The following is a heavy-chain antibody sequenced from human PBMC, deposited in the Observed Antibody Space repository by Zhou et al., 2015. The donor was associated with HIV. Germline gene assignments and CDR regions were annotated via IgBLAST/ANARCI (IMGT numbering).Heavy chain of an antibody. CDR2: ITRTGSTT. J-gene: IGHJ4*02. CDR1: GFTFSDYY. D-gene: IGHD1-1*01. CDR3: ARVQRDVPYFDY. V-gene: IGHV3-11*01. Sequence: QVQLMESGGGLVKPGGSLRVSCSASGFTFSDYYMAWIRQTPGKGLEWVSYITRTGSTTQYAASMKGRFTISRDNAKNLLYLQMNSLRAEDTAVYYCARVQRDVPYFDYWGQGTLVIVSS.